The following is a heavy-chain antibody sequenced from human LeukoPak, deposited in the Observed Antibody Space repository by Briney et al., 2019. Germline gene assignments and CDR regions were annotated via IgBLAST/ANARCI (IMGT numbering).Heavy chain of an antibody. CDR3: AATYFYDSPLAFDI. CDR2: FDPEDGET. V-gene: IGHV1-24*01. J-gene: IGHJ3*02. D-gene: IGHD3-22*01. Sequence: ASVKVSCKASGYTFTGYYMHWVRQAPGQGLEWMGGFDPEDGETIYAQKFQGRVTMTEDTSTDTAYMELSSLRSEDTAVYYCAATYFYDSPLAFDIWGQGTMVTVSS. CDR1: GYTFTGYY.